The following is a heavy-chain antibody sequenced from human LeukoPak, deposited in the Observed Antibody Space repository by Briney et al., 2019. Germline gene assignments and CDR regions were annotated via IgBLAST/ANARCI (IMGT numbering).Heavy chain of an antibody. J-gene: IGHJ4*02. CDR1: GFTFSSHD. CDR2: IGTAGNT. D-gene: IGHD6-19*01. Sequence: GGSLRLSCAASGFTFSSHDMHWVRQPTGKGLEWVSVIGTAGNTYYADSVKDRFTISRENAKNSLYLQMDNLRAGDTAVYYCARSKSYSSGWTDFDYWGQGTLVAVSS. V-gene: IGHV3-13*01. CDR3: ARSKSYSSGWTDFDY.